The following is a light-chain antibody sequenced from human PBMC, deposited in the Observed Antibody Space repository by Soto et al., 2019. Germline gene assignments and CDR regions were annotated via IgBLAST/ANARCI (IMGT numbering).Light chain of an antibody. J-gene: IGKJ1*01. Sequence: EIVLTQSPGTLSLSPGERATLSCRASQSITSSYLAWYQQKPGQAPRLLISGTISRATGIPDRFSGSGSGTDFTLTISRLEPEDFAVYYCQQYGSPLWTFGQGTKVGIK. CDR1: QSITSSY. CDR3: QQYGSPLWT. V-gene: IGKV3-20*01. CDR2: GTI.